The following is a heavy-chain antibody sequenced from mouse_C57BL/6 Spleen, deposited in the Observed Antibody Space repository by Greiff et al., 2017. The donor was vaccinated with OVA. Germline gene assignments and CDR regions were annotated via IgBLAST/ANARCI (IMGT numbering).Heavy chain of an antibody. V-gene: IGHV1-26*01. CDR1: GYTFTDYY. CDR2: INPNNGGT. Sequence: EVQLQQSGPELVKPGASVKISCKASGYTFTDYYMNWVKQSHGQSLEWIGDINPNNGGTSYNQKFKGKATLTVDKSSSTAYMELRSLTSEDSAVYYCARHGSSPRWYFDVWGTGTTVTVSS. CDR3: ARHGSSPRWYFDV. D-gene: IGHD1-1*01. J-gene: IGHJ1*03.